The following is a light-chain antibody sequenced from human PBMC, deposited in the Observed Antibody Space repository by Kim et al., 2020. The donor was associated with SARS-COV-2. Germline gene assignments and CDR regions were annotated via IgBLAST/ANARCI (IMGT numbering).Light chain of an antibody. CDR3: QQYGSSSIT. Sequence: EIALTQSPGTLYLSPGERATLSCRASETVTANQLAWYRQKPGQPPRLLISNASNRASGIPDRFSGSGSGTDFTLTISRLEPEDFAVYYCQQYGSSSITFGQGTRLEIK. J-gene: IGKJ5*01. CDR2: NAS. V-gene: IGKV3-20*01. CDR1: ETVTANQ.